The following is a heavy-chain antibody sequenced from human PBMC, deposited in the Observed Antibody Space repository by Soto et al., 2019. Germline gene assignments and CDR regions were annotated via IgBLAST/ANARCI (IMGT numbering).Heavy chain of an antibody. D-gene: IGHD1-7*01. CDR3: ARGGWNYGPCAFDV. CDR1: GYTFTDYG. Sequence: QGQLVQSGAEVKTPGASVKVSCHASGYTFTDYGINWVRQAPGQGLEWLAWISTYNGKTHHVSTVQGRLTLTTDTSTRTAYMDLRRLRSDDTAVYYCARGGWNYGPCAFDVWGQGTMVTVSS. CDR2: ISTYNGKT. J-gene: IGHJ3*01. V-gene: IGHV1-18*04.